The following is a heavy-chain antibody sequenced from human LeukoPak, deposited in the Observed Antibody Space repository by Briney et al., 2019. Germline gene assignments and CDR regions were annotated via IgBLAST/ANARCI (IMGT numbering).Heavy chain of an antibody. Sequence: GGSLRLSCAASGFTFSSYEMNWVRQAPGKGLEWVSYISSSGSTIYYADSVKGRFTISRDNAKNSLYLQMNSLRAEDTAVYYCARDPSSGGLDWGQGTLVTVSS. V-gene: IGHV3-48*03. CDR1: GFTFSSYE. CDR3: ARDPSSGGLD. J-gene: IGHJ4*02. D-gene: IGHD6-19*01. CDR2: ISSSGSTI.